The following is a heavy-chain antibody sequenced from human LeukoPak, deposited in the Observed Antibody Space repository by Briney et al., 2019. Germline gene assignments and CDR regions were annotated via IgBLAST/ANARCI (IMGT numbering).Heavy chain of an antibody. D-gene: IGHD2-2*01. Sequence: GGSLRLSCAASVCTLSRYIMNWLRQAPCKGLEWVSYISSSSSNIYYADSVKDRYTISRDNAKKTLLLQMNSPRDEDTAMHYCERSGYCSSTSCTDDYYYGMDVWGQGTTVTVSS. J-gene: IGHJ6*02. CDR3: ERSGYCSSTSCTDDYYYGMDV. CDR1: VCTLSRYI. CDR2: ISSSSSNI. V-gene: IGHV3-48*02.